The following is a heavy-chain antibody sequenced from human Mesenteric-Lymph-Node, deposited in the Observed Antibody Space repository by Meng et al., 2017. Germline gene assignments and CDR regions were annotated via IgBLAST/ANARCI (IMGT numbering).Heavy chain of an antibody. CDR3: ARVVRFGELLFPAAFDI. D-gene: IGHD3-10*01. Sequence: SETLSLTCAVYGGSFSGYYWSWIRQPPGKGLEWIGEINHSGSTNYNPSLKSRVTISVDTSKNQFSLKLSSVTAADTAVYYCARVVRFGELLFPAAFDIWGQGTMVTVSS. CDR2: INHSGST. V-gene: IGHV4-34*01. J-gene: IGHJ3*02. CDR1: GGSFSGYY.